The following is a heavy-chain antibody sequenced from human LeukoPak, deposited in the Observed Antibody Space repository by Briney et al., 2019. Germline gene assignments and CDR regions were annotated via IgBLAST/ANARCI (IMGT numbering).Heavy chain of an antibody. D-gene: IGHD3-22*01. Sequence: PETLSFTCTVSGYPISSGYYWGWIRQPPGKGLEWIGSIYYSGSTYCNPSLKSRVTISLDTSKNQFSLKLSSVTAADTAVFYCVRGSGYFGEDFEYWGQGTLVTVSS. V-gene: IGHV4-38-2*02. CDR3: VRGSGYFGEDFEY. CDR2: IYYSGST. CDR1: GYPISSGYY. J-gene: IGHJ4*02.